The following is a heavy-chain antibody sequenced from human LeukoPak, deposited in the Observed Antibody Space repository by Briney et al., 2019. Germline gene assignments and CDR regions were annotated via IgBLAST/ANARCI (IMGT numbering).Heavy chain of an antibody. CDR3: AKGGPQFFDY. Sequence: GGSLSLSGQAFRFTLSSSAMSWVRQAQGKGLEWVSTISGSGGSTYSTDSVKGRFTISRDNSKSTLYLQMNSLRVEDTAIYYCAKGGPQFFDYWGQGTLVTVSS. CDR2: ISGSGGST. D-gene: IGHD5-24*01. J-gene: IGHJ4*02. V-gene: IGHV3-23*01. CDR1: RFTLSSSA.